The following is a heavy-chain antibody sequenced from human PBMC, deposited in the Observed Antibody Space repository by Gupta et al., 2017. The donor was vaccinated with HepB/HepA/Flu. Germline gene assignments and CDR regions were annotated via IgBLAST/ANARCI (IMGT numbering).Heavy chain of an antibody. J-gene: IGHJ3*02. CDR3: ATETPSFDI. V-gene: IGHV3-9*01. Sequence: EVQLVESGGGLVQPGRSLRLSCAASGFTFDDYAMHWVRQAPGKGLEWVSGISWNSGSIGYADSVKGRFTISRDNAKNSLYLQMNSLRAEDTALYYCATETPSFDIWGQGTMVTVSS. CDR2: ISWNSGSI. CDR1: GFTFDDYA.